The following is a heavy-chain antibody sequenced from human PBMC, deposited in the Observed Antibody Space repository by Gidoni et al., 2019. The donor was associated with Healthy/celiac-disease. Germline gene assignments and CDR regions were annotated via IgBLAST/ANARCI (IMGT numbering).Heavy chain of an antibody. Sequence: QVQLQESGPGLVKPSETLSLTCTVSVGSISSYYWSWIRQPPGKGLEWIGYIYYSGCTNYNPSLKSRVTISVDTSKNQFSLKLSSVTAADTAVYYCAREAYYYGSGSYYSYFDLWGRGTLVTVSS. CDR3: AREAYYYGSGSYYSYFDL. CDR1: VGSISSYY. D-gene: IGHD3-10*01. V-gene: IGHV4-59*01. CDR2: IYYSGCT. J-gene: IGHJ2*01.